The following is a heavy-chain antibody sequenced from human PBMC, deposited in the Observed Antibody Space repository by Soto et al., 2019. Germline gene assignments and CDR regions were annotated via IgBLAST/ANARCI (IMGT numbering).Heavy chain of an antibody. CDR2: IYWDDDK. Sequence: QITLKVSGPTLVKPTQTLTLTCTLSGFSLSTSGAGVGWIRQPPGKALEWLALIYWDDDKRYSPSLKSRLTITKDPSKNPVVLTMTNMDPVDTATYYCAHKGDGYRGFKYWGQGTLVTVSS. CDR3: AHKGDGYRGFKY. J-gene: IGHJ4*02. CDR1: GFSLSTSGAG. D-gene: IGHD5-12*01. V-gene: IGHV2-5*02.